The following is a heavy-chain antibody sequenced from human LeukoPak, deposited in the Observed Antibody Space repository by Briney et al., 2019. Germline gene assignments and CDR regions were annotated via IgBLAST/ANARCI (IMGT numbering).Heavy chain of an antibody. CDR3: VKSNSRTQPWTLDI. V-gene: IGHV4-59*01. CDR2: VDHTGST. Sequence: PSETLSLTCAVSDDSITMYYWTWIRQAPGKGLEWIGYVDHTGSTKFNPSLKGRGSILVDKSNNKLSPKVHSVTAADTAMDYCVKSNSRTQPWTLDIWGRGTMVTVSS. CDR1: DDSITMYY. D-gene: IGHD2-2*01. J-gene: IGHJ3*02.